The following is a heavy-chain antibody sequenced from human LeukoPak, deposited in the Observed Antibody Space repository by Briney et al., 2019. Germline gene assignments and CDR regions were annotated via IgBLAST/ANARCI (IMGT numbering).Heavy chain of an antibody. CDR1: GFTFSSYA. D-gene: IGHD2-15*01. Sequence: GGSLRLSCAASGFTFSSYAMSWVRQAPGKGLEWVSAISGSGGSTYYADSVKGRFTISRDNSKNTLYLQMNSLRAEDTAVYYCAKDRRYCSGGSCYSESGFDYWGQGTLVTVSS. CDR3: AKDRRYCSGGSCYSESGFDY. V-gene: IGHV3-23*01. CDR2: ISGSGGST. J-gene: IGHJ4*02.